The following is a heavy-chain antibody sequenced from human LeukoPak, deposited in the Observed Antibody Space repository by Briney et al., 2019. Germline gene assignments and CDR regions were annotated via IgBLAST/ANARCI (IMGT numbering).Heavy chain of an antibody. CDR3: ATLREGELEFDY. CDR1: GYTLTELS. CDR2: FDPEDGET. V-gene: IGHV1-24*01. D-gene: IGHD1-26*01. Sequence: ASVKVSCKVSGYTLTELSMHWVRQAPGKGLEWRGGFDPEDGETIYAQKFQGRVTMTEDTSTDTAYMELSSLRSEDTAVYYCATLREGELEFDYWGQGTLVTVSS. J-gene: IGHJ4*02.